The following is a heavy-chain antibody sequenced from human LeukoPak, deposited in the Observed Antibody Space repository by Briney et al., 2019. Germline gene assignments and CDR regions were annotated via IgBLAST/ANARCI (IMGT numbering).Heavy chain of an antibody. Sequence: PGGSLRLSCEASGFTFSDYWMSWVRQAPGKGLEWVANIKQNGSEIDYLDSVKGRFTISRDNARNSLYLQMNSLRAGDTAIYYCADPGVGFWGQGTPVTVSS. V-gene: IGHV3-7*01. CDR3: ADPGVGF. CDR2: IKQNGSEI. CDR1: GFTFSDYW. D-gene: IGHD1-26*01. J-gene: IGHJ4*02.